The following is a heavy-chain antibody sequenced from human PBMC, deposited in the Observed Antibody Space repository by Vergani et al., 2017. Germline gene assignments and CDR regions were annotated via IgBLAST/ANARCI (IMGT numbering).Heavy chain of an antibody. D-gene: IGHD2-8*01. Sequence: QVQLVQSGAEVKKPGSSVKVSCKASGGTFSSYAISWVRQAPGQGLEWMGGIIPIFGTANYAQKFQGRVTITADEYTSTAYMELSSLRSEDTAVYYCARDQANGGGRPVAFDIWGQGTMVTVSS. CDR1: GGTFSSYA. CDR2: IIPIFGTA. CDR3: ARDQANGGGRPVAFDI. V-gene: IGHV1-69*01. J-gene: IGHJ3*02.